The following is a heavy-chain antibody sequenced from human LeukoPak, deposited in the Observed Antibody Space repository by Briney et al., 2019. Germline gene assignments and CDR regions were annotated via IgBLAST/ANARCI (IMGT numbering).Heavy chain of an antibody. CDR2: IYYSGTT. CDR1: GDSMSHYY. CDR3: ARGVYIAAAQYAY. Sequence: PSETLSLTCSVSGDSMSHYYWSWIRQPPGKGLEWIGYIYYSGTTNYNPSLKSRVTISVDTSKNQFSLKLSSVTAADTAVYYCARGVYIAAAQYAYWGQGTLVTVSS. J-gene: IGHJ4*02. V-gene: IGHV4-59*01. D-gene: IGHD6-13*01.